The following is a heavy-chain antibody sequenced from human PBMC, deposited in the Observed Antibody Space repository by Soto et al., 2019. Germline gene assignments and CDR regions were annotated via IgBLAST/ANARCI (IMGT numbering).Heavy chain of an antibody. J-gene: IGHJ5*01. Sequence: SVKVSCKASGGTFSSYTISWVRQAPGQGLEWMGRIIPILGIANYAQKFQGRVTITADKSTSTAYMELSSLRSEDTAVYYCASLSLVVPAAIGGSPPPPPVESWGQGTLVTVS. CDR1: GGTFSSYT. CDR2: IIPILGIA. D-gene: IGHD2-2*01. V-gene: IGHV1-69*02. CDR3: ASLSLVVPAAIGGSPPPPPVES.